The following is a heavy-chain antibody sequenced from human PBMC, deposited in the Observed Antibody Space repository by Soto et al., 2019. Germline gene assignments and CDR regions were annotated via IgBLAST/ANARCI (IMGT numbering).Heavy chain of an antibody. CDR2: IYHSGST. V-gene: IGHV4-30-2*01. CDR1: GGSISSGGYS. Sequence: QLQLQASGSGLLKPSQNLSLTCAVSGGSISSGGYSWSWIRQPPGKGLEGIGYIYHSGSTYYNPSLKSRVTISVDRSKIQFSLKLSSVTAADTAVYYGPRVPSPWGQGTLGTVSS. J-gene: IGHJ5*02. CDR3: PRVPSP.